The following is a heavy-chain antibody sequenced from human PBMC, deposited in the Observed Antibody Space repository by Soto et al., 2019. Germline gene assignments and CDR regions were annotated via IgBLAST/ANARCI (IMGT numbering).Heavy chain of an antibody. V-gene: IGHV3-15*01. CDR3: AREVIPEIPFDY. Sequence: GGSLRLSCAASGFTFSDVWMTWVRQAPGKGLEWDGRIKKKSDGGATHYAAPVKGRFTISRDDSKNTLYLQMNSLRTEDTALYYCAREVIPEIPFDYWGQGTLVTVSS. CDR1: GFTFSDVW. CDR2: IKKKSDGGAT. D-gene: IGHD3-16*02. J-gene: IGHJ4*02.